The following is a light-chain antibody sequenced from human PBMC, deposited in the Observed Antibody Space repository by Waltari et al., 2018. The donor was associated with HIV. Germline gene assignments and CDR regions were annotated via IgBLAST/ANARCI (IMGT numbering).Light chain of an antibody. V-gene: IGKV3-20*01. CDR1: PSVSSSY. CDR3: QQYGSSPGT. Sequence: EIVLTQSPGTLSLSPGERATLPCRASPSVSSSYLAWYQQKPGQAPRLLIYGASSRATGIPDRFSGSGSGTDFTLTISRLEPEDFAVYYCQQYGSSPGTFGQGTKVEIK. CDR2: GAS. J-gene: IGKJ1*01.